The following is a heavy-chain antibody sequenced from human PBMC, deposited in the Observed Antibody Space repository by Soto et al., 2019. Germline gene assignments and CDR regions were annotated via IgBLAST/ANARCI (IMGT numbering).Heavy chain of an antibody. CDR3: VRGDGVYFDH. CDR1: GYIFTNYG. J-gene: IGHJ4*02. Sequence: QVQLVQSGDEVKKPGASVKVSCKAMGYIFTNYGLSWVRQAPGEGPEWLGWISAYNGHTKYAPKVQDRVTLPTDTSATPAYLELRSLRSVDAAVYYCVRGDGVYFDHWGKGTLVLVSS. CDR2: ISAYNGHT. V-gene: IGHV1-18*01. D-gene: IGHD3-16*01.